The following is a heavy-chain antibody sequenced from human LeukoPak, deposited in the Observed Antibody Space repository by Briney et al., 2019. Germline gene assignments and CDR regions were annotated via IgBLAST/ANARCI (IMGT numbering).Heavy chain of an antibody. V-gene: IGHV3-23*01. CDR1: GFTFSSYA. D-gene: IGHD2-15*01. Sequence: PGGSLRLSCAASGFTFSSYAMSWVRQAPGKGLEWVSAISGSGGSTHYADSVKGRFTISRDNSKNTLYLQMNSLRAEDTAVYYCAKVKQQDIVVVVAARRVDYWGQGTLVTVSS. J-gene: IGHJ4*02. CDR3: AKVKQQDIVVVVAARRVDY. CDR2: ISGSGGST.